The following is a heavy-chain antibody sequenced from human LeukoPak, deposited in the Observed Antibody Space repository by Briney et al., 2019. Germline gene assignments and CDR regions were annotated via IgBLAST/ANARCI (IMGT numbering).Heavy chain of an antibody. CDR2: IFPSGGEI. J-gene: IGHJ4*02. CDR1: GFTFSTFA. V-gene: IGHV3-21*01. D-gene: IGHD6-19*01. Sequence: GSLRLSCAASGFTFSTFAMIWVRQPPGKGLEWVSSIFPSGGEIHYADSVKGRFTVSRDNAKNSLYLQMNSLRVEDTAVYYCTRDSGRFRLDYWGQGILVTVSS. CDR3: TRDSGRFRLDY.